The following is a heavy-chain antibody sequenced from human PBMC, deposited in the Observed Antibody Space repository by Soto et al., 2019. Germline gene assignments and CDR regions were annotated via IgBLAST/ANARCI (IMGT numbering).Heavy chain of an antibody. CDR2: INHSGST. CDR3: ARGGHIVATVVFDY. J-gene: IGHJ4*02. D-gene: IGHD5-12*01. Sequence: SETLSLTCAVYGGSFSGYYWSWIRQPPGKGLEWIGEINHSGSTNYNPSLKSRVTISVDTSKNQFSLKLSSVTAADTAVYYCARGGHIVATVVFDYWGQGTLVTVSS. V-gene: IGHV4-34*01. CDR1: GGSFSGYY.